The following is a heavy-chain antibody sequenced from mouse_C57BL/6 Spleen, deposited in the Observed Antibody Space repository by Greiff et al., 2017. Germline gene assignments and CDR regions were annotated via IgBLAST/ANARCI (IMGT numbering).Heavy chain of an antibody. J-gene: IGHJ4*01. CDR1: GYSFTGYF. Sequence: VQLQQSGPELVKPGDSVKISCKASGYSFTGYFMNWVMQSHGKSLEWIGRINPYNGDTFYNQKFKGKATLTVDKSSSTAHMELRSLTSEDSAVYYCARSDGNYAMDYWGQGTSVTVSS. V-gene: IGHV1-20*01. CDR2: INPYNGDT. CDR3: ARSDGNYAMDY. D-gene: IGHD2-1*01.